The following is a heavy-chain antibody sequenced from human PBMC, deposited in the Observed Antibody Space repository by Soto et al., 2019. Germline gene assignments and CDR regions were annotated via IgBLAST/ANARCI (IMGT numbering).Heavy chain of an antibody. CDR1: GGSISSYY. V-gene: IGHV4-59*01. CDR3: ARGFSGWYYFDY. CDR2: IYYSEST. J-gene: IGHJ4*02. Sequence: SETLSLTCTVSGGSISSYYWSWIRQPPGKGLEWIGYIYYSESTDYNPSLKSRVTISVDTSKNQFSLKLSSVTAADTAVYYCARGFSGWYYFDYWGQGTLVTVSS. D-gene: IGHD6-19*01.